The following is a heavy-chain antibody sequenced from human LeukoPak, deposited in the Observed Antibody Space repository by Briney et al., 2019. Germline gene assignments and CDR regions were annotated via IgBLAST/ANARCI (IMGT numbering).Heavy chain of an antibody. CDR1: GYTLTTYG. CDR3: STGPQNSGWDGGFDY. CDR2: INAYNGNT. J-gene: IGHJ4*02. Sequence: SVKVSCKASGYTLTTYGISWVRQAPGQGLEWMGWINAYNGNTNYAQKLQGRVTMTTDTSTSTAYMELRSLRSDDTAVYYCSTGPQNSGWDGGFDYWGQGTLVTVSS. D-gene: IGHD6-19*01. V-gene: IGHV1-18*01.